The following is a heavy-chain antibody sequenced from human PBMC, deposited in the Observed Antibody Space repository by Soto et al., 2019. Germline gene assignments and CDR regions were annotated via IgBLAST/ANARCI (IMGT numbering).Heavy chain of an antibody. CDR2: IYYSGST. CDR1: GGSISSYY. J-gene: IGHJ4*01. Sequence: PSETLSLTCTVSGGSISSYYWSWIRQPPGKGLEWIGYIYYSGSTNYNPSLKSRVTISVDTSKNQFSLKLSSVTAADTAVYYCARGLDGGWPDYWGQGTLVTVSS. V-gene: IGHV4-59*01. CDR3: ARGLDGGWPDY. D-gene: IGHD2-15*01.